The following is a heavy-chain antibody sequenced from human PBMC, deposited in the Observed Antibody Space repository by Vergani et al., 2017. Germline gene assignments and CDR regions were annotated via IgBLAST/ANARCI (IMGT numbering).Heavy chain of an antibody. V-gene: IGHV3-49*04. D-gene: IGHD5-18*01. CDR1: GFSFGDYA. Sequence: EVQLVESGGGLVPPGRSLRLSCAASGFSFGDYAITWVRQAPGKGLEWVAFIRNKAYGGTTEYAASVKGRFTISRDDSKRLAYLQLSGLKTEDTAVYFCSRGRGYSFGYSDYWGLGTLVTVSS. J-gene: IGHJ4*02. CDR2: IRNKAYGGTT. CDR3: SRGRGYSFGYSDY.